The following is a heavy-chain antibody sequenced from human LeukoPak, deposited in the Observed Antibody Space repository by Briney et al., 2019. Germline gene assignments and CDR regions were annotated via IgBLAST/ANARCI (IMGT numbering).Heavy chain of an antibody. Sequence: SETLSLTCTVSGYSISSGYYWSWIRQPAGKGLEWIGRIYTSGSTNYNPSLKSRVTISVDTSKNQFSLKLSSVTAADTAVYYCARGVGATPLEYYFDYWGQGTLVTVSS. CDR1: GYSISSGYY. CDR2: IYTSGST. D-gene: IGHD1-26*01. V-gene: IGHV4-61*02. J-gene: IGHJ4*02. CDR3: ARGVGATPLEYYFDY.